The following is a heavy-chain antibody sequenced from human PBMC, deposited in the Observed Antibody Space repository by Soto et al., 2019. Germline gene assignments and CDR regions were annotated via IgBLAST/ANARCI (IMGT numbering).Heavy chain of an antibody. Sequence: ASVKVSCKASGYTFTSYYMHWVRQAPGQGLEWMGIINPSGGSTSYAQKFQGRVTMTRDTSTSTVYMELSSLRSEDTAVYYCARDSAIGDTAMVSLDYWGQGTLVTVSS. CDR2: INPSGGST. D-gene: IGHD5-18*01. CDR1: GYTFTSYY. CDR3: ARDSAIGDTAMVSLDY. V-gene: IGHV1-46*01. J-gene: IGHJ4*02.